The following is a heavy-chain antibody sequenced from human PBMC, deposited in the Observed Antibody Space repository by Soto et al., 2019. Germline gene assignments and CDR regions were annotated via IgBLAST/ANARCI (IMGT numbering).Heavy chain of an antibody. D-gene: IGHD2-2*01. J-gene: IGHJ6*02. V-gene: IGHV1-18*01. CDR1: GYTFTSYG. Sequence: GASVKVSCKASGYTFTSYGISWVRQAPGQGLEWMGWISAYNGNTNYAQKLQGRVTMTTDTSTSTAYMELRSLRSDDTAVYYCARFCSSTSCFYYYGMDVWGQGTTVTVPS. CDR2: ISAYNGNT. CDR3: ARFCSSTSCFYYYGMDV.